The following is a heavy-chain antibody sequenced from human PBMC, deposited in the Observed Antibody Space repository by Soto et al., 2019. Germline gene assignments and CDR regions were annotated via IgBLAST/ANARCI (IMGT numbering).Heavy chain of an antibody. J-gene: IGHJ4*02. CDR3: AKDLGLDVLEWLYIGYYFDY. V-gene: IGHV3-23*01. CDR1: GFTFSSYA. Sequence: PGGSLRLSCAASGFTFSSYAMRWVRQAPGKGLEWVSAISGSGGSTYYADSVKGRFTISRDNSKNTLYLQMNSLRAEDTAVYYCAKDLGLDVLEWLYIGYYFDYWGQGTLVTVSS. D-gene: IGHD3-3*01. CDR2: ISGSGGST.